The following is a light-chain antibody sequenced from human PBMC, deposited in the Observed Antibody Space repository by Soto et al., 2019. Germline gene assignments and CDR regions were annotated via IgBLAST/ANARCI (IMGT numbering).Light chain of an antibody. CDR2: DAY. J-gene: IGKJ4*02. V-gene: IGKV3-11*01. CDR3: QQRHMSPIT. Sequence: GWIHCPVTLXXSSAXRDTXSCXASQSFRGLLAWYQQKPGQAPRLLIYDAYNRATGIPPRFSGSGSGTDFTLTISSLEPEDSAVYYCQQRHMSPITFG. CDR1: QSFRGL.